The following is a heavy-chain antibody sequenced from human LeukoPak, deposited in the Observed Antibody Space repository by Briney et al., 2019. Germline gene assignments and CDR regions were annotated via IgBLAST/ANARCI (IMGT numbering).Heavy chain of an antibody. CDR1: GFTFSSYA. D-gene: IGHD4-23*01. Sequence: TGGSLRLSCAASGFTFSSYAMHWVRQAPGKGLEWVAVISYDGSNKYYADSVKGRFTISRDNSKNTLYLQMNSLRAEDTAVYYCAREGLPTVVTSMFGHWGQGTLVTVSS. CDR2: ISYDGSNK. CDR3: AREGLPTVVTSMFGH. V-gene: IGHV3-30*04. J-gene: IGHJ4*02.